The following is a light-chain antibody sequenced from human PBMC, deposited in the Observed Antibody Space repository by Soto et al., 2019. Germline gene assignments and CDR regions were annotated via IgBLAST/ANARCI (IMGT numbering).Light chain of an antibody. J-gene: IGLJ1*01. CDR1: SSDVGGYNY. Sequence: QSVLPQPASVSGSPGQSITISCTGTSSDVGGYNYVSWYQQHPGKAPKLMIYDVSNRPSGVSNRFPGSKSGNTASLTISGLQAEDEADYYCSSYTSSSTPFYVFGTGTKVTVL. CDR2: DVS. V-gene: IGLV2-14*01. CDR3: SSYTSSSTPFYV.